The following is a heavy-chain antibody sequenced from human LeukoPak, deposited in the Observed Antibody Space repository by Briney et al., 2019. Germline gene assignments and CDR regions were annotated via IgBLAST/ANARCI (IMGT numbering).Heavy chain of an antibody. J-gene: IGHJ4*02. D-gene: IGHD3-22*01. CDR2: IKEGGSEK. Sequence: GGSLRLSCAASGFILSSYWMSWVRQAPGKGLEWVASIKEGGSEKYYVDSVKVRFTTSRDSAKNSLYLQMNSLRVEDTAVYYCVRDSDRRSDCWGQGTLVTVSS. CDR3: VRDSDRRSDC. V-gene: IGHV3-7*05. CDR1: GFILSSYW.